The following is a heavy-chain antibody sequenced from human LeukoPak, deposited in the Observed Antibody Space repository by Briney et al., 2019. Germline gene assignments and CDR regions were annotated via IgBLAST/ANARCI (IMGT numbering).Heavy chain of an antibody. CDR3: ARDSGYPFDY. V-gene: IGHV3-21*01. J-gene: IGHJ4*02. CDR1: GFTFSSYS. CDR2: VSESSSYT. D-gene: IGHD3-22*01. Sequence: GGSLKVSCAASGFTFSSYSMNWVRQAPGKGLEWVSSVSESSSYTYYADSVKGRFTITRDNAKNSLYLQMNSLRAEDTAVYYCARDSGYPFDYWGQGTLVTVSS.